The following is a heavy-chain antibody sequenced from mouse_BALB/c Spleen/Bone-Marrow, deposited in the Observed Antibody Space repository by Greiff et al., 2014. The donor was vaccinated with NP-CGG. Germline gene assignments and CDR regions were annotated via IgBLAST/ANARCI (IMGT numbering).Heavy chain of an antibody. V-gene: IGHV5-17*02. Sequence: VQLQQSGGGLVQPGGSRKLSCAASGFTFSSFGMHWVRQAPEKGLEWVAYISSGSSTIYYADTVEGRFTISRDNPKNTLFLQMTSLRSEDTAMYYCARSRNYYAMDYWGQGTSVTVSS. J-gene: IGHJ4*01. CDR2: ISSGSSTI. CDR1: GFTFSSFG. CDR3: ARSRNYYAMDY.